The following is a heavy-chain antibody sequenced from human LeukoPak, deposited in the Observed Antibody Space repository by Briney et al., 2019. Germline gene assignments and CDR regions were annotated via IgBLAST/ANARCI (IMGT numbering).Heavy chain of an antibody. J-gene: IGHJ4*02. CDR2: MYYSGNA. CDR1: GGYISSSSHS. CDR3: ARDQAYGDIRRALDY. Sequence: SETLSLTCTVSGGYISSSSHSWGWIRQPPGKGLEWIGSMYYSGNAYYNSSLKSRLTISVDTSKNQFSLKVTSVTAADTAVYYCARDQAYGDIRRALDYWGQGTLVTVSS. V-gene: IGHV4-39*02. D-gene: IGHD4-17*01.